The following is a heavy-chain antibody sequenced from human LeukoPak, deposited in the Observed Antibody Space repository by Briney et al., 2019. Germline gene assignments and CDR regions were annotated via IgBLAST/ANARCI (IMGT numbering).Heavy chain of an antibody. J-gene: IGHJ4*02. D-gene: IGHD3-10*01. Sequence: ASVKVSCKASGYTFTSYYMHWVRQAPGQGLEWMGIINPSGGSTSYAQKFQGRVTMTRDTSISTAYMELSRLRSDDTAVYYCARGGWFGESFDYWGQGTLVTVSS. CDR1: GYTFTSYY. CDR3: ARGGWFGESFDY. V-gene: IGHV1-46*01. CDR2: INPSGGST.